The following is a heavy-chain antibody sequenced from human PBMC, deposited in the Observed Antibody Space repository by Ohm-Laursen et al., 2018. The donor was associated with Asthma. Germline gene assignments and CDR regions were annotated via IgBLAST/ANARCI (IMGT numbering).Heavy chain of an antibody. Sequence: SLRLSCAASGFTFSSYGMHWVRQAPGKGLEWVAVIWYDGSNKYYADSVKGRFTISRDNSKNTLYLQMNSLRAEDTAVYYCATLASKVGATSGRDYWGQGTLVTVSS. CDR1: GFTFSSYG. V-gene: IGHV3-33*01. J-gene: IGHJ4*02. CDR2: IWYDGSNK. D-gene: IGHD1-26*01. CDR3: ATLASKVGATSGRDY.